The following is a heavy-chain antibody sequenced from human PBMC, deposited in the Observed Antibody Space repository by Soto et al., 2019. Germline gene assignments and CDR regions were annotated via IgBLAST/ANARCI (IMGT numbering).Heavy chain of an antibody. Sequence: SETRSRTCAVYGGRFSGYYWSWIRQAPGKGLEWIREINHSGSPTSTPSLKCRVTISVDTSKNQFSLKLSSVTAADTAVYYCARGSDYYDSSGYRTFDYWGQGTLVTVSS. CDR1: GGRFSGYY. J-gene: IGHJ4*02. D-gene: IGHD3-22*01. CDR2: INHSGSP. CDR3: ARGSDYYDSSGYRTFDY. V-gene: IGHV4-34*01.